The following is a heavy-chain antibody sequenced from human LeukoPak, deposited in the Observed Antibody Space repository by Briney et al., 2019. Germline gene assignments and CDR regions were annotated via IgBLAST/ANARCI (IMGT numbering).Heavy chain of an antibody. Sequence: SETLSLTCAVYGGSFSGYYWSWIRQPPGKGLEWIGEINHSGSTNYNPSLKSRVTISVDTSKNQFSLKLSSVTAADTAVYYCARRVYCGSTSCYKDAFDIWGQGTMVTVSS. V-gene: IGHV4-34*01. CDR2: INHSGST. D-gene: IGHD2-2*02. CDR1: GGSFSGYY. J-gene: IGHJ3*02. CDR3: ARRVYCGSTSCYKDAFDI.